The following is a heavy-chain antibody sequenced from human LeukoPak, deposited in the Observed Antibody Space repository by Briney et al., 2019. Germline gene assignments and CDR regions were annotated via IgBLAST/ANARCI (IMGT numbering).Heavy chain of an antibody. D-gene: IGHD3-22*01. CDR3: ARSPRSLLPAL. V-gene: IGHV4-4*02. CDR1: GDSISSDNW. CDR2: IYHLGNT. J-gene: IGHJ3*01. Sequence: SETLSLTCAVSGDSISSDNWWNWVRQPPGKGLEWIGEIYHLGNTNYNPSLKSRVNISVDKSKNQFSLKLSSVTAADTAVYYCARSPRSLLPALWGQGTMVTVSS.